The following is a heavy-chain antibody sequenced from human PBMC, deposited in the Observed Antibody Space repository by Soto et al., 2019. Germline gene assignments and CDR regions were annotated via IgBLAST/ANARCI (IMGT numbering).Heavy chain of an antibody. J-gene: IGHJ6*02. CDR3: ARGGEPLGYYGLDV. V-gene: IGHV4-61*01. CDR2: MYYTGVT. Sequence: QVQLQESGPGLLKASETLSLTCSVSGGSVRSGNHFWNWIRQPRGRGLEWLGYMYYTGVTNYNPPLKSRVSMSVDTSKDQFSLNLTSLTAADTAVYYCARGGEPLGYYGLDVWGQGTTVTVSS. CDR1: GGSVRSGNHF.